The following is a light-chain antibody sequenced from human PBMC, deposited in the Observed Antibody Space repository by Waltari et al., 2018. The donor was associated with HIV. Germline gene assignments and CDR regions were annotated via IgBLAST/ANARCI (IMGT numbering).Light chain of an antibody. CDR3: QQYFSSPFT. Sequence: DIVMTQSPDSLAVSLGERATIHCKSRQSVLYSPNNKNYLAWYQQKPGQPPKVLIYWASTRQSGVPDRFSGSGAGTDFTLTISSLQAEDVAVYYCQQYFSSPFTFGPGTKVDIK. CDR1: QSVLYSPNNKNY. J-gene: IGKJ3*01. CDR2: WAS. V-gene: IGKV4-1*01.